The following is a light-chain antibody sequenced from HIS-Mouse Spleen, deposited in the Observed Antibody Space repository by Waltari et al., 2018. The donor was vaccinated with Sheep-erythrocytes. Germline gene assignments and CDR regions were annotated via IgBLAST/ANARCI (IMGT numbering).Light chain of an antibody. CDR3: QQANSFPIT. V-gene: IGKV1-12*01. J-gene: IGKJ5*01. CDR1: QGSSSW. Sequence: DIQMTQSPSSVSASVGDRVTITCRASQGSSSWLAWYQQKPGQAPKLLIYAASSLQSGVPSRFSGSGSGTDFTLTLSRLQPEDFATYYCQQANSFPITFGQGTRLEIK. CDR2: AAS.